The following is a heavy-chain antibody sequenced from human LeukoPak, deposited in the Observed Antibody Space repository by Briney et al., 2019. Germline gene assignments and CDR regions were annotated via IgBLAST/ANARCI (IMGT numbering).Heavy chain of an antibody. D-gene: IGHD3-10*01. CDR3: ARANRGPPHY. J-gene: IGHJ4*02. V-gene: IGHV4-38-2*02. Sequence: SETLSLTRTVSGYSICSGYYWGWIGQPPGKGLDWIGEINHRGSTNYNPSLKSRVTISVDTSKNQFSLKLSSVTAADTAVYYCARANRGPPHYWGEGTLVTVSS. CDR1: GYSICSGYY. CDR2: INHRGST.